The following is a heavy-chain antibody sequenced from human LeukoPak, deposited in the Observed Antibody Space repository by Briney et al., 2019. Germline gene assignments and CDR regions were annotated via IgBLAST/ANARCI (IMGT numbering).Heavy chain of an antibody. CDR3: TRVVFKMTTVTRGSGGMDV. Sequence: GGSLRLSCAASGFTFSSYSMNWVRQAPGKGLEWVSSISSSSSYIYYADSVKGRFTISRDNAKNSLYLQMNSLKTEDTAVYYCTRVVFKMTTVTRGSGGMDVWGQGTTVTVSS. CDR2: ISSSSSYI. J-gene: IGHJ6*02. V-gene: IGHV3-21*03. CDR1: GFTFSSYS. D-gene: IGHD4-17*01.